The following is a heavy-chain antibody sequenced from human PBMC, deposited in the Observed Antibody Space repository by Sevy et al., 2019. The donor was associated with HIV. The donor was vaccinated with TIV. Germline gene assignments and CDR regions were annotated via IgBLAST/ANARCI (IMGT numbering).Heavy chain of an antibody. CDR3: AKGHDFWSGLIGYYYYGMDV. Sequence: GGSLRLSCAASGFNFSSYGMHWVRQAPGKGLEWVAFIRYDGSNKYYADSVKGRFTISRDNSKNTLYLQMNSLRAEDTARYYWAKGHDFWSGLIGYYYYGMDVWGQGTTVTVSS. V-gene: IGHV3-30*02. CDR2: IRYDGSNK. D-gene: IGHD3-3*01. J-gene: IGHJ6*02. CDR1: GFNFSSYG.